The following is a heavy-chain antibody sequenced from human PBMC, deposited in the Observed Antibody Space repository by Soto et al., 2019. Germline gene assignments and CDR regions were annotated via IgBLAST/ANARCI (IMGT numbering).Heavy chain of an antibody. CDR1: GATFNNYP. Sequence: QVHLVQSGTEVKKPGSSLRVSCKASGATFNNYPLSWVRQAPGQGLEWLGGLIPVFASPIYARNFQDRVTITADVSTGTAYMELSGLRSEDTAVYYCATSRGGITGSRLLWGQGTLVTVSS. D-gene: IGHD1-20*01. V-gene: IGHV1-69*01. CDR2: LIPVFASP. CDR3: ATSRGGITGSRLL. J-gene: IGHJ4*02.